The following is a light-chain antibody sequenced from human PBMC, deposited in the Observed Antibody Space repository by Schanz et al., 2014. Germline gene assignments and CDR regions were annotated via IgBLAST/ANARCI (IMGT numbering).Light chain of an antibody. CDR1: SSDVGGYNY. CDR3: QSYDSSLSAWV. Sequence: QSALTQPPSASGSPGQSVTISCTGTSSDVGGYNYVSWYQQHPGKAPKLMIYDVSNRPSGVSNRFSGSKSDTSASLAITGLQAEDEADYYCQSYDSSLSAWVFGGGTKLTVL. J-gene: IGLJ3*02. CDR2: DVS. V-gene: IGLV2-8*01.